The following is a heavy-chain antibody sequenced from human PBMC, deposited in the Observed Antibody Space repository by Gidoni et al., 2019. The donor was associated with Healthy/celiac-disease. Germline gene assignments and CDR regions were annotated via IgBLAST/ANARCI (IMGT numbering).Heavy chain of an antibody. V-gene: IGHV3-23*04. CDR2: IIVSVGST. CDR3: AKGSTQLPHGVYFDY. Sequence: EVQLVESGGGLVPPGGSLRVSCAASGFTFSSYAISWVRQAPGKGLEWVSAIIVSVGSTYYADSVKGRFTISRDNSKNTLYLQMNSLRAEDTAVYYCAKGSTQLPHGVYFDYWGQGTLVTVSS. D-gene: IGHD2-2*01. CDR1: GFTFSSYA. J-gene: IGHJ4*02.